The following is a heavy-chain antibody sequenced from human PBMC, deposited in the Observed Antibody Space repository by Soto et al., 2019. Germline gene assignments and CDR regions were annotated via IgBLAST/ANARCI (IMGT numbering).Heavy chain of an antibody. CDR2: ISSSSSYI. V-gene: IGHV3-21*01. CDR1: GFPFSSSW. Sequence: GGSLRLSCAASGFPFSSSWMTWVRQAPGKGLEWVSSISSSSSYIYYADSVKGRFTISRDNAKNSLYLQMNSLRAEDTAVYYCARDQSYAYYYYGMDVWGQGTTVTVSS. D-gene: IGHD1-26*01. CDR3: ARDQSYAYYYYGMDV. J-gene: IGHJ6*02.